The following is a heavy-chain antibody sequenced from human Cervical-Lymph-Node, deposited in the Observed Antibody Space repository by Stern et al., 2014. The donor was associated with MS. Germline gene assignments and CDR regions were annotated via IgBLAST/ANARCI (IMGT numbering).Heavy chain of an antibody. CDR2: INPNNGGT. CDR3: ARDGSKGMDV. D-gene: IGHD6-25*01. Sequence: VQLVESGTEVRKSGASVMVSCKTSGYGFTDYSIHWGRQAPGQGLEWMGWINPNNGGTNYAQKFQGWITMTRDTSISTAYMELSRLRSDDTAVYFCARDGSKGMDVWGQGTTVIVSS. J-gene: IGHJ6*02. CDR1: GYGFTDYS. V-gene: IGHV1-2*04.